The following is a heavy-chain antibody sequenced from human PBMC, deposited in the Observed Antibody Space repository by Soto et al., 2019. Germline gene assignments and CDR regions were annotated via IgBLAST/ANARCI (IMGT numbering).Heavy chain of an antibody. CDR1: GGSISSSNW. Sequence: SETLSLTCAVSGGSISSSNWWSWVRQPPGKGLEWIGEIYHSGSTSCNPSLKSRVTISVDKSKNQFSLKLSSVTAADTAVYYCARRTYSGSYYFDYWGQGTLVTVSS. CDR2: IYHSGST. V-gene: IGHV4-4*02. D-gene: IGHD1-26*01. J-gene: IGHJ4*02. CDR3: ARRTYSGSYYFDY.